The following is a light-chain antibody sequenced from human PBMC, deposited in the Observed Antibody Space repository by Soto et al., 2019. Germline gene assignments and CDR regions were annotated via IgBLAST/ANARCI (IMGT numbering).Light chain of an antibody. CDR2: GNR. J-gene: IGLJ3*02. Sequence: QAVVTQPPSGSGVPGQRVTISCTGNNSNLGAGYDVHWYQQLPGAAPKLVVFGNRNRPSGVPERFSGSKSGTSASLAITGLQAEDEADYYCQAYDYSLTAVVFGGGTKLTVL. V-gene: IGLV1-40*01. CDR1: NSNLGAGYD. CDR3: QAYDYSLTAVV.